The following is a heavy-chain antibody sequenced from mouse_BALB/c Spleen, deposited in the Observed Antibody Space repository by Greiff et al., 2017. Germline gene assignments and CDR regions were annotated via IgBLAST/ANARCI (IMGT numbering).Heavy chain of an antibody. Sequence: EVQLQQSGPELVKPGASVKISCKASGYTFTDYNMHWVKQSHGKSLEWIGYIYPYNGGTGYNQKFKSKATLTVDNSSSTAYMELRSLTSEDSAVYYCARESGITTVVDYWGQGTTLTVSS. CDR2: IYPYNGGT. J-gene: IGHJ2*01. CDR1: GYTFTDYN. CDR3: ARESGITTVVDY. V-gene: IGHV1S29*02. D-gene: IGHD1-1*01.